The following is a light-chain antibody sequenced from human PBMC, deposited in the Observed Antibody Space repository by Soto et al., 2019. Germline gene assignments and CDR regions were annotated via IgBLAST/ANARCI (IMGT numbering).Light chain of an antibody. V-gene: IGKV3D-15*01. J-gene: IGKJ1*01. CDR1: QSVGSH. Sequence: EIVMTQSSATLSVSPGERATLSCRASQSVGSHVVWYQQKPGQAPRLLISDSSTRAPGIPARFSGSGSGTEFTLTISSLQSDDFAVYYCQQFGDWPSFGLGTKVDIK. CDR3: QQFGDWPS. CDR2: DSS.